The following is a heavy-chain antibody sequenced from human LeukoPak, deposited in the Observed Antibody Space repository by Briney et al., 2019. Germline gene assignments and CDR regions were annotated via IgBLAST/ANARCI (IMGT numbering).Heavy chain of an antibody. D-gene: IGHD2-21*01. CDR2: IRYDGSNK. V-gene: IGHV3-30*02. J-gene: IGHJ4*02. CDR1: GFTFSSYG. CDR3: ANNCGGDCYAPYY. Sequence: PGGSLRLSCAASGFTFSSYGMHWVRQAPGKGLEWVAFIRYDGSNKYYADSVKGRFTISRDNSKNTLYLQMNSLRAEDTAVYYCANNCGGDCYAPYYWGQGTLVTVSS.